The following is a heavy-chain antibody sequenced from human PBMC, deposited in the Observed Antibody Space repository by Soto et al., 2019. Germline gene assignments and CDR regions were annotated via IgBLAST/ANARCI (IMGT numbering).Heavy chain of an antibody. CDR1: GYILTSYA. CDR3: ALAHPGFCSPADCPGEFAQ. D-gene: IGHD2-15*01. V-gene: IGHV1-3*01. J-gene: IGHJ4*02. CDR2: ISAANGNT. Sequence: QVQVVQSEAEVRQPGSSVRVSCKDAGYILTSYARHWVRRAPGHRLEYMGWISAANGNTGSSQRFQGRVTFSRDAAARIAYMEPRRLRSDDTAMYYCALAHPGFCSPADCPGEFAQWGQGTLVTVSS.